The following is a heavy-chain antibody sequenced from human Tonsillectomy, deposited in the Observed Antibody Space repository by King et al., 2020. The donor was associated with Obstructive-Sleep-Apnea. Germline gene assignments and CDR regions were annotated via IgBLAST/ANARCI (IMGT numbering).Heavy chain of an antibody. D-gene: IGHD3-9*01. CDR1: GFTFSSYA. V-gene: IGHV3-30*04. J-gene: IGHJ6*02. CDR3: ARDKRIFPAVGRYYGMDV. CDR2: ISYDGSNK. Sequence: VQLVESGGGVVQPGRSLRLSCAASGFTFSSYAMHWVRQAPGKGLEWVAVISYDGSNKYYADSVKGRFTISRDNSKNTLYLQMNSLRAEDTAVYYCARDKRIFPAVGRYYGMDVWGQGTTVTVSS.